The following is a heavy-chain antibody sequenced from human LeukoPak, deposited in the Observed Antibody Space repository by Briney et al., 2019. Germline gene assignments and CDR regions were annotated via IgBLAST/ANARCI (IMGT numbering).Heavy chain of an antibody. D-gene: IGHD3-16*01. V-gene: IGHV4-39*01. Sequence: PSETLSLTCGVYGGSFSGYYWGWIRQPPGKGLEWIGSIYYSGSTYYNPSLKSLDTISVDTSKNQFSLKLSSVTAADTAVYYCARHSTYYDYVWGNYWYYFDYWGQGTLVTVSS. J-gene: IGHJ4*02. CDR3: ARHSTYYDYVWGNYWYYFDY. CDR2: IYYSGST. CDR1: GGSFSGYY.